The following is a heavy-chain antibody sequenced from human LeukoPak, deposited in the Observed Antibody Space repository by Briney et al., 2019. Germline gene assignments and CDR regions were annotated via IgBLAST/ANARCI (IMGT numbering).Heavy chain of an antibody. D-gene: IGHD1-1*01. CDR2: INHRGDT. CDR3: ARGPTISETGYFDF. Sequence: SETLSLTCAVYGGSFSTYYWSWIRQSPGKGLEWIAEINHRGDTNYNPSLKSRVTISVDTSKNQFSLKVRSLTAADTAVYYCARGPTISETGYFDFWGEGTLVTVSS. CDR1: GGSFSTYY. V-gene: IGHV4-34*01. J-gene: IGHJ4*03.